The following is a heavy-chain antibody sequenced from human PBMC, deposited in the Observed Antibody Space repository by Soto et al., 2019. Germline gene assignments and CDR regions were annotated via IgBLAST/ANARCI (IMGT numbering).Heavy chain of an antibody. V-gene: IGHV3-33*01. CDR3: ARDMFDGAIFGVVMASVDI. Sequence: GGSLRLSCAASGFTFSSYGMHWVRQAPGKGLEWVAVIWYDGSNKYYADSVKGRFTISRDNSKNTLYLQMNSLRAEDTAVYYCARDMFDGAIFGVVMASVDIWGQGTMVTV. D-gene: IGHD3-3*01. J-gene: IGHJ3*02. CDR1: GFTFSSYG. CDR2: IWYDGSNK.